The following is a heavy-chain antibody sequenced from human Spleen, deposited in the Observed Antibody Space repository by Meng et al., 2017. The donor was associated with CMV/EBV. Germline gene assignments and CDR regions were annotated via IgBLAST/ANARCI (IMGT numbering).Heavy chain of an antibody. Sequence: SETLSLTCTVSGGSVSSGSYYWSWIRQPPGKGLEYIGYIYYSGSTNYNPSLKSRVTISVDTSKNQFSLKLSSVTAADTAVYYCARGGAARAGGYFDYWGQGTLVTVSS. V-gene: IGHV4-61*01. CDR3: ARGGAARAGGYFDY. J-gene: IGHJ4*02. D-gene: IGHD6-6*01. CDR2: IYYSGST. CDR1: GGSVSSGSYY.